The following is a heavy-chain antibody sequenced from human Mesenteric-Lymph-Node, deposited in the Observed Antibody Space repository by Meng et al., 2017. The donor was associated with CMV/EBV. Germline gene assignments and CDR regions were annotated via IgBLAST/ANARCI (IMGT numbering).Heavy chain of an antibody. CDR2: IRSDTGNT. Sequence: GESLKISCAASGFIFSDYGMHWVRQAPGKGLDWVAFIRSDTGNTYYGDSVRGRFTISRDNSKSTVYLQLNSLRTEDTAVYYCVKTGLDTGHWEVLAYWGQGTLVTVSS. CDR3: VKTGLDTGHWEVLAY. V-gene: IGHV3-30*02. CDR1: GFIFSDYG. J-gene: IGHJ4*02. D-gene: IGHD5-18*01.